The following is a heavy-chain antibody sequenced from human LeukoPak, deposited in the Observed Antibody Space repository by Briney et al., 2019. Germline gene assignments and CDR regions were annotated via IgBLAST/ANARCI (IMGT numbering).Heavy chain of an antibody. CDR3: VKDISYESSGSVFEY. J-gene: IGHJ4*02. V-gene: IGHV3-43*01. Sequence: GGSLRLSCAASGFTFEDYTMHWVRQAPGKTLEWVSLINWHGSTYYTDSVKGRFTISRDNSKNSLYLQMDTLRREDTAFYYCVKDISYESSGSVFEYWGQGALVTVSS. D-gene: IGHD3-22*01. CDR1: GFTFEDYT. CDR2: INWHGST.